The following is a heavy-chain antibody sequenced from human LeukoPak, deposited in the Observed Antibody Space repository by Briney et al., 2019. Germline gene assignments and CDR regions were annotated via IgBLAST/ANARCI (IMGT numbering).Heavy chain of an antibody. CDR2: ISAYNGNT. J-gene: IGHJ6*03. CDR3: ARDLRRSYGPYYYYYYMDV. CDR1: GYTFTSYG. V-gene: IGHV1-18*01. D-gene: IGHD3-10*01. Sequence: ASVKVSCKASGYTFTSYGISWVRQAPGQGPEWMGWISAYNGNTNYAQKLQGRVTMTTDTSTSTAYMELRSLRSDDTAVYYCARDLRRSYGPYYYYYYMDVWGKGTTVTVSS.